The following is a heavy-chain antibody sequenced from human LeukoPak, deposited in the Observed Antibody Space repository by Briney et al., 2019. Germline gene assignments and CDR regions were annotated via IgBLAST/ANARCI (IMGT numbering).Heavy chain of an antibody. Sequence: GASVKVSCKASGYTFTSYDINWVRQATGQGLEWMGWMNPNSGNTGYAQKFQGRVTMTRNTSISTAYMELSSLRSEDTAVYYCVRDYDTSGPQKNYFDFWGQGTLVTVSS. D-gene: IGHD3-22*01. CDR1: GYTFTSYD. J-gene: IGHJ4*02. CDR2: MNPNSGNT. V-gene: IGHV1-8*01. CDR3: VRDYDTSGPQKNYFDF.